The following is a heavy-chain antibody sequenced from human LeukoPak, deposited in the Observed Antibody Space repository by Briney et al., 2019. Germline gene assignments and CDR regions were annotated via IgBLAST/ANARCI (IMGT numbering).Heavy chain of an antibody. CDR2: INAGTGNI. J-gene: IGHJ6*02. V-gene: IGHV1-3*01. CDR3: ARAPRSSGYYYYAIDV. CDR1: GYTFINYA. Sequence: ASVKVSCKASGYTFINYAIHWVRQAPGQRLEWMGWINAGTGNIKYSQKLQGRVTVTRDITANTAYMELSSLKSEDTAVYYCARAPRSSGYYYYAIDVWGQGTTVTVSS. D-gene: IGHD3-22*01.